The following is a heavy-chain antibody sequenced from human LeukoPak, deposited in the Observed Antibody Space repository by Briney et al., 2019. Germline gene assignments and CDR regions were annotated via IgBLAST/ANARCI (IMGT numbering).Heavy chain of an antibody. CDR2: INHSGST. J-gene: IGHJ4*02. Sequence: SETLSLTCAVYGGSFSGYYWSWIRQPPGKGLEWIGEINHSGSTNYNPSLKSRVTISVDTSKNQFSLKLSSVTAADTAVYYCARAKGYCSSTSCSREYYFDYWGQGTLVTVSS. CDR1: GGSFSGYY. D-gene: IGHD2-2*01. V-gene: IGHV4-34*01. CDR3: ARAKGYCSSTSCSREYYFDY.